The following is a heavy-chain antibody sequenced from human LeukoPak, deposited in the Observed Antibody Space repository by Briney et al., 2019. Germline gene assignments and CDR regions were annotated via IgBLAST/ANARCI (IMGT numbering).Heavy chain of an antibody. J-gene: IGHJ4*02. CDR3: ARDLLGRGGSFDY. CDR1: GFTFSTYV. Sequence: GGSLRLSCAASGFTFSTYVMSWVRQAPGKGLEWVSTMSDSGGITHYADSVRGRFTISRDNSKNTLYLQMNSLRVEDTAVYYCARDLLGRGGSFDYWGQGTLVTVSS. V-gene: IGHV3-23*01. D-gene: IGHD3-10*01. CDR2: MSDSGGIT.